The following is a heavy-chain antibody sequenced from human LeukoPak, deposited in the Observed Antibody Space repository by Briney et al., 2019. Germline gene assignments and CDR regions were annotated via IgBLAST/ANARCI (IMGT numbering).Heavy chain of an antibody. J-gene: IGHJ3*02. D-gene: IGHD3-22*01. V-gene: IGHV1-69*06. CDR2: IIPIFGTA. Sequence: SVKVSCKASGYTFTSYGINWVRQAPGQGLEWMGGIIPIFGTANYAQKFQGRVTITADKSTSTAHMELSSLRSEDTAVYYCARDLTHYYDSSGDDAFDIWGQGTMVTVSS. CDR1: GYTFTSYG. CDR3: ARDLTHYYDSSGDDAFDI.